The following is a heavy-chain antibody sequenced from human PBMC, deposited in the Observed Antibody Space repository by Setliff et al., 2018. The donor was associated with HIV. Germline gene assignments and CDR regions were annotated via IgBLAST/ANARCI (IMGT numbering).Heavy chain of an antibody. D-gene: IGHD5-18*01. V-gene: IGHV4-61*02. CDR2: IYSSGTT. CDR1: GGPINSGSYY. Sequence: KPSETLSLTCTVSGGPINSGSYYWSWIRQPAGKGLEWIGRIYSSGTTNYNPSLKRRVTISLDTSENQFSLKLNSVTAADTAVYYCTRERYSYGYFDYWGQGTLVTVSS. J-gene: IGHJ4*02. CDR3: TRERYSYGYFDY.